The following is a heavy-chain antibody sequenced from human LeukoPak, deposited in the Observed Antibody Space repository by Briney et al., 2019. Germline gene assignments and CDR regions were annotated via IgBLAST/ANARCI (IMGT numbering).Heavy chain of an antibody. CDR1: GYSISSGYY. V-gene: IGHV4-38-2*02. J-gene: IGHJ3*02. CDR3: ARLDMVRGVIHKGAFDI. CDR2: IYHSGRT. Sequence: SETLSLTCTVSGYSISSGYYWGWIRQPPGKGLEWIGSIYHSGRTFYNPSLKSRVTISVDTSKNQFSLKLSSVTAADTAVYYCARLDMVRGVIHKGAFDIWGQGTMVTVSS. D-gene: IGHD3-10*01.